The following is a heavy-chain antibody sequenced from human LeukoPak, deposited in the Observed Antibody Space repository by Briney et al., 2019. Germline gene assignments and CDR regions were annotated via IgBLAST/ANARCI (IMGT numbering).Heavy chain of an antibody. CDR1: GDSISSSNSY. Sequence: SETLSLTCTVSGDSISSSNSYRGWIRQPPGKGLEWIGSIYYSGSTYYNPSLKSRVTISVDTSKNQFSLKLSSVTAADTAVYYCARGTVDIVATTPYYYGMDVWGQGTTVTVSS. D-gene: IGHD5-12*01. CDR2: IYYSGST. CDR3: ARGTVDIVATTPYYYGMDV. V-gene: IGHV4-39*07. J-gene: IGHJ6*02.